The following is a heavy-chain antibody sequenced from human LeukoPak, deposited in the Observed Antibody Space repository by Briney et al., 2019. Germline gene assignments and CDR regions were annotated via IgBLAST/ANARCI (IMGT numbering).Heavy chain of an antibody. CDR2: IYSGGST. J-gene: IGHJ5*02. CDR1: GFTVSSNY. Sequence: PGGSLRLSCAASGFTVSSNYMSWVRQAPGKGLEWVSAIYSGGSTYSADSVKGRFTISRDNSKNTLYLQMNSLRAEDTAVYYCARVPYRGSSSWPPNWLDPWGQGTLVTVSS. D-gene: IGHD6-13*01. V-gene: IGHV3-53*01. CDR3: ARVPYRGSSSWPPNWLDP.